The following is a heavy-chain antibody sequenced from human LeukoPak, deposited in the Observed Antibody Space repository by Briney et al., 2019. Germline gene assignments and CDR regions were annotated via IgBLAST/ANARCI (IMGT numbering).Heavy chain of an antibody. J-gene: IGHJ5*02. D-gene: IGHD4-17*01. V-gene: IGHV4-39*01. CDR3: ARHVPTAVTNRPRNWFDP. CDR1: GGSISSSSYY. CDR2: IYYSGST. Sequence: SETLSLTCTVSGGSISSSSYYWGWIRQPPGKGLEWIRSIYYSGSTYYNPSLKSRVTISVDTSKNQFSLKLSSVTAADTAVYYCARHVPTAVTNRPRNWFDPWGQGALVTVSS.